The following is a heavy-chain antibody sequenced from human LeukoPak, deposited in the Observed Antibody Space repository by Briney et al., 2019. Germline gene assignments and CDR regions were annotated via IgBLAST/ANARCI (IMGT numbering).Heavy chain of an antibody. CDR3: ARDYSKDV. CDR1: GYTFTSYG. V-gene: IGHV1-69*13. J-gene: IGHJ6*02. Sequence: SVTVSCKASGYTFTSYGISWVRQAPGQGLEWMGGIIPIFGTANYAQKFQGRVTITADESTSTAYMELSSLRSEDTAVYYCARDYSKDVWGQGTTVTVSS. D-gene: IGHD2-2*02. CDR2: IIPIFGTA.